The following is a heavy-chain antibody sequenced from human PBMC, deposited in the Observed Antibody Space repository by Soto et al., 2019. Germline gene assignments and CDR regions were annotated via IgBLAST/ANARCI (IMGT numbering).Heavy chain of an antibody. Sequence: QLQLQESGPGLVKPSETLSLTCTVSGGSISSSSYYWGWIRQPPGKGLEWIGSIYYSGSTYYNPSLKSRVTISVDTSKTQFSLKLSSVTDADTAVYYCARRGYCSGGSCYWYFDLWGRGTLVTVSS. V-gene: IGHV4-39*01. CDR2: IYYSGST. CDR1: GGSISSSSYY. J-gene: IGHJ2*01. CDR3: ARRGYCSGGSCYWYFDL. D-gene: IGHD2-15*01.